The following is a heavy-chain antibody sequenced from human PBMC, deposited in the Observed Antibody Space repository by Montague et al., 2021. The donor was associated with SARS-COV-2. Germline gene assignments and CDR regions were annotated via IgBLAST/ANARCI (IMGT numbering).Heavy chain of an antibody. Sequence: SETLSLTCTVSGGSIRSHLWSWIRQSPGKGLEWIGYFDHAGTKKYNPSLKTRGTISGDTSKNQLSLRLTSVTTADTAIYYCARWGGVPTDWGQGSLVTVSS. D-gene: IGHD3-16*01. J-gene: IGHJ4*02. CDR1: GGSIRSHL. V-gene: IGHV4-59*11. CDR2: FDHAGTK. CDR3: ARWGGVPTD.